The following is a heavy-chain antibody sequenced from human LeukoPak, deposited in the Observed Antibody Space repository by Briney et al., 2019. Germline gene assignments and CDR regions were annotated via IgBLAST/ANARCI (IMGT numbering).Heavy chain of an antibody. V-gene: IGHV3-11*04. CDR2: ISSSGSTI. Sequence: GGSLRLSCAASGFTFSDYYMSWLRQAPGKGLEWVSYISSSGSTIYYADSVKGRFTISRDNAKNSLYLQMNSLRAEDTAVYYCARDNSYSNLSYYYYYMDVWGKGTTATVYS. CDR1: GFTFSDYY. CDR3: ARDNSYSNLSYYYYYMDV. J-gene: IGHJ6*03. D-gene: IGHD4-11*01.